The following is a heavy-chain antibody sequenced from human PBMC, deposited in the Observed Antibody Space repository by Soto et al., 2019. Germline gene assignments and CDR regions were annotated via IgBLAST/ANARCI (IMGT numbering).Heavy chain of an antibody. V-gene: IGHV4-59*01. J-gene: IGHJ6*02. Sequence: QVQLQESGPGLVKPSETLSLTCTVSGGSISSYYWSWIRQPPGKGLEWIGYNPSLKSRVTISVDTSKNQFSLKLSSVTAADTAVYYCARVGSSWYLGMDVWGQGTTVTVSS. CDR3: ARVGSSWYLGMDV. CDR1: GGSISSYY. D-gene: IGHD6-13*01.